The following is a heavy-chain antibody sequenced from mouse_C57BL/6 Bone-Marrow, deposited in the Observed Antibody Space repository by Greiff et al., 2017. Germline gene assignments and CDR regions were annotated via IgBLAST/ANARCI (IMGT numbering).Heavy chain of an antibody. CDR1: GYTFTSYT. CDR2: INPSSGYT. V-gene: IGHV1-4*01. J-gene: IGHJ2*01. D-gene: IGHD4-1*01. CDR3: ARVTGTWYFDY. Sequence: VQLQQSGAELARPGASVKMSCKASGYTFTSYTMHWVKQRPGQGLEWIGYINPSSGYTKYNQKFKDKATLTADKSSSTAYMQLSSLTSEDSAVYYCARVTGTWYFDYWGQGTTLTVSS.